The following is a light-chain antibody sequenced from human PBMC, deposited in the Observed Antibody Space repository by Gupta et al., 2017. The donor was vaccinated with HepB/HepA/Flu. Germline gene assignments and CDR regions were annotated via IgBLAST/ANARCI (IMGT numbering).Light chain of an antibody. J-gene: IGLJ1*01. CDR2: VEN. CDR3: HYRDISGNHLV. Sequence: SSELTQDPAVCVALGQSITITCKGDSLGNNYVSWYQQKPGQAPALCMLVENSRPSGIPDRFSGSRSGNTASLPIMGAKAEDEADYFCHYRDISGNHLVFGSGTRLTVL. V-gene: IGLV3-19*01. CDR1: SLGNNY.